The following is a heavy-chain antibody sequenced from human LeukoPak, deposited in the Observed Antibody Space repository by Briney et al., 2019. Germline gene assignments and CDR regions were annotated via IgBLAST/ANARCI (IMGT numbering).Heavy chain of an antibody. D-gene: IGHD6-25*01. J-gene: IGHJ2*01. V-gene: IGHV3-21*01. CDR2: ISSSSSYI. CDR3: ARDRGQGYFDL. Sequence: GGSLRLSCAASGFTFSSYGMHWVRQAPGKGLEWVSSISSSSSYIYYADSVKGRFTISRDNAKNSLYLQMNSLRAEDTAVYYCARDRGQGYFDLWGRGTLVTVSS. CDR1: GFTFSSYG.